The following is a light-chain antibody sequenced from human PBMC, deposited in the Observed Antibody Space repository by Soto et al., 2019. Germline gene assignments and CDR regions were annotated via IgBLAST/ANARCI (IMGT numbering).Light chain of an antibody. CDR3: QQYYDYST. J-gene: IGKJ1*01. V-gene: IGKV1-5*03. CDR2: KVT. Sequence: DIQMTQSPSTLSASVGDRVTITCRANQTISNCLAWYQQKPGKAPILLIYKVTSLESGVPARFSGGGSGTEFTLTFSSLQPDDFATYYCQQYYDYSTFGQGTKVDVK. CDR1: QTISNC.